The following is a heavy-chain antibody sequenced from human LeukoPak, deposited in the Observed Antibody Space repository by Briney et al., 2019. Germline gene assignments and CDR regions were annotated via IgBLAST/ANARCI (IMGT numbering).Heavy chain of an antibody. CDR3: VSFYETY. CDR2: INSDGSWT. J-gene: IGHJ4*02. CDR1: GNYW. V-gene: IGHV3-74*01. Sequence: GGSLRLSCAASGNYWMHWVRQAPGKGLVWVSHINSDGSWTSYADSVKGRFTISKDNAKNTMYLQMNSLRAEDTAVYYCVSFYETYWGRGTLVTVSS. D-gene: IGHD2/OR15-2a*01.